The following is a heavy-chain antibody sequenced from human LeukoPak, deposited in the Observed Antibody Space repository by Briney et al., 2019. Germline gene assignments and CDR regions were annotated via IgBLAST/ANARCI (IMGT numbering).Heavy chain of an antibody. J-gene: IGHJ4*02. Sequence: GGSLRLSCAASGFTFSSYAMSWVRQAPGKGLEWVSAISGSGGSTYYADSVKGRFTISRDNSKNTLYLQMNSLGAEDTAVYYCATSPASITMIVVVIIEDYWGQGTLVTVSS. CDR3: ATSPASITMIVVVIIEDY. CDR1: GFTFSSYA. V-gene: IGHV3-23*01. CDR2: ISGSGGST. D-gene: IGHD3-22*01.